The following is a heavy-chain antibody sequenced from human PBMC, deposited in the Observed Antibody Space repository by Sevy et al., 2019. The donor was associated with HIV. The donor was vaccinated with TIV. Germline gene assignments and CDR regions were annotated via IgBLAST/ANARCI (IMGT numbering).Heavy chain of an antibody. CDR3: ARINGYYDSSGSFDY. Sequence: GGSLRLSCAASGFTFSRYWMSWVRQAPGKGLEWVANIKQEGSEKYYVDSVKGRFTISRDNAKNSLYLQMNSLRAEDTAVYYCARINGYYDSSGSFDYWGQGTLVTVSS. J-gene: IGHJ4*02. D-gene: IGHD3-22*01. V-gene: IGHV3-7*01. CDR1: GFTFSRYW. CDR2: IKQEGSEK.